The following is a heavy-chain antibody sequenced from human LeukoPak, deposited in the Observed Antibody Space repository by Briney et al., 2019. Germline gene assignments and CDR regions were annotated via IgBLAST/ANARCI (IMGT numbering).Heavy chain of an antibody. CDR1: GGSISSYY. D-gene: IGHD3-9*01. V-gene: IGHV4-59*08. CDR2: IHYSGST. J-gene: IGHJ4*02. Sequence: SETLSLTCPVSGGSISSYYWSWIRQPPGKGLEWIGYIHYSGSTNYNPSLKSRVTISVDTSKNQFSLKLSSVTAADTAVYYCVRRHYDILTGYMGFDYWGQGTLVTVSS. CDR3: VRRHYDILTGYMGFDY.